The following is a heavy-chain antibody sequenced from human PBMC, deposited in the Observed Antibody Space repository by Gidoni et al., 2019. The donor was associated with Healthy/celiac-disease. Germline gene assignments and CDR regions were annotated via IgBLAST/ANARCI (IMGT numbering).Heavy chain of an antibody. D-gene: IGHD3-9*01. CDR2: IKQDGSEK. CDR1: GFPFRSYW. V-gene: IGHV3-7*04. J-gene: IGHJ4*02. CDR3: AREGTKGEGIYDILTGVFDY. Sequence: EVQLVESGGGLVQPGGSLRLSCAASGFPFRSYWISWVRQAPGKGLEWVANIKQDGSEKYYVDSVKGRFTISRDNAKNSLYLQMNSLRAEDTAVYYCAREGTKGEGIYDILTGVFDYWGQGTLVTVSS.